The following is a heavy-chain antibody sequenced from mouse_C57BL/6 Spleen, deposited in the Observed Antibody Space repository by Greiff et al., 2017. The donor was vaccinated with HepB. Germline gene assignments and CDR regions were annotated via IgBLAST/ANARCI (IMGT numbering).Heavy chain of an antibody. Sequence: EVKLVESGGGLVQPGGSLSLSCAASGFTFTDYYMSWVRQPPGKALEWLGFIRNKANGYTTEYSASVKGRFTISRDNSQSILYLQLNALRAEDSATYYGARFDSNRDYFGYWGQGTTLTVSS. CDR1: GFTFTDYY. V-gene: IGHV7-3*01. D-gene: IGHD2-5*01. CDR2: IRNKANGYTT. J-gene: IGHJ2*01. CDR3: ARFDSNRDYFGY.